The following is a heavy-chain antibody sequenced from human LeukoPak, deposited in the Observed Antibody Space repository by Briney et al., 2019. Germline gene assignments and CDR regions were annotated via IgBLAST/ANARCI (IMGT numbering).Heavy chain of an antibody. CDR3: ARARDYPWYFDY. CDR1: GGSISSGSYH. Sequence: SETLSLTCTVSGGSISSGSYHWSWIRQPAGKGLEWVGHIYISGSTYYNLSLRSRITISLDTSKNQFSLKLSSVTAPDTAVYYCARARDYPWYFDYWGQGALVTVSS. CDR2: IYISGST. J-gene: IGHJ4*02. D-gene: IGHD4-11*01. V-gene: IGHV4-61*09.